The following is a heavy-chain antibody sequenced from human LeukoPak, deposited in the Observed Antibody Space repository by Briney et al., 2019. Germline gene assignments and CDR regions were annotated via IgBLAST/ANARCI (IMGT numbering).Heavy chain of an antibody. CDR2: TSGGSSYI. D-gene: IGHD5-18*01. CDR1: GFTFSSYS. CDR3: ARDGYSYEILQDDYYYYGMDV. J-gene: IGHJ6*02. V-gene: IGHV3-21*01. Sequence: GGSLRLSCAASGFTFSSYSMNWVRQAPGKGLEWVSSTSGGSSYIYYADSVKGRFTISRDNAKNSLYLQMNSLRAEDTAVYYCARDGYSYEILQDDYYYYGMDVWGQGTTVTVSS.